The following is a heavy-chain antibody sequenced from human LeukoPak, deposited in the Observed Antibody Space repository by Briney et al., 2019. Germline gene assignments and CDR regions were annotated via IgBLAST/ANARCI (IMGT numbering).Heavy chain of an antibody. V-gene: IGHV3-21*01. J-gene: IGHJ1*01. CDR2: ISSSSSYI. CDR3: ARDYGGYCSSTSCSPAEYFQH. Sequence: PGGSLRLSCAASGFTFSSCSMNWVRQAPGKGLEWVSSISSSSSYIYYADSVKGRFTISRDNAKNSLYLQMNSLRAEDTAVYYCARDYGGYCSSTSCSPAEYFQHWGQGTLVTVSS. CDR1: GFTFSSCS. D-gene: IGHD2-2*03.